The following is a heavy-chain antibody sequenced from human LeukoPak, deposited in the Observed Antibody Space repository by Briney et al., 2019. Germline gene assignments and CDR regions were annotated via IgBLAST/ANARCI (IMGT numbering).Heavy chain of an antibody. J-gene: IGHJ4*02. V-gene: IGHV3-30-3*01. CDR1: GFTFSSYA. Sequence: GGSLRLSCAASGFTFSSYAMHWVRQAPGKGLEWVAVISYDGSNKYYADSVKGRFTISRDNSKNTLYLQMNSLRAEDTAVYYCARTSRLGVPAAHFDYWGQGTLVTVSS. CDR3: ARTSRLGVPAAHFDY. D-gene: IGHD2-2*01. CDR2: ISYDGSNK.